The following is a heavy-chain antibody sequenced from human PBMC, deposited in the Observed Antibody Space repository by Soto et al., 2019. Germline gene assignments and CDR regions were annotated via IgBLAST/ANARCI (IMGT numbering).Heavy chain of an antibody. CDR1: GFTFSSYA. J-gene: IGHJ4*02. V-gene: IGHV3-23*01. D-gene: IGHD3-3*01. CDR3: AKDREYDFWSGYYIFYY. CDR2: ISGRGGST. Sequence: GGPLRLSCAPSGFTFSSYAMSWVRQAPGQGREWVSGISGRGGSTHYADSVKGRFSISRDNSKNTLYLQMNSLRPEDTAVYYCAKDREYDFWSGYYIFYYWGQGTLVTVSS.